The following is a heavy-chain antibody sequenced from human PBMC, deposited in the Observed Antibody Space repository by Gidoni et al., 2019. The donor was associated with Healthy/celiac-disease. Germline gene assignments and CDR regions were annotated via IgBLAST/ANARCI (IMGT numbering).Heavy chain of an antibody. V-gene: IGHV1-46*03. CDR3: ARGQWLQFVDY. CDR2: INPSGGST. CDR1: GYTFTSYY. J-gene: IGHJ4*02. Sequence: HVQLVQSGAEVQTPGASVKVSCNASGYTFTSYYMHWVRQAPGQGLAWMGIINPSGGSTSYAQKFQGRVTRTRDTSTSTVYMERSSLRSEDTAVYYCARGQWLQFVDYWGQGTLVTVSS. D-gene: IGHD5-12*01.